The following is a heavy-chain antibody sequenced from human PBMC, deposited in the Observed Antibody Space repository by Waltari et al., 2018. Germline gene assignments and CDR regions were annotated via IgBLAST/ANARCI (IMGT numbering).Heavy chain of an antibody. V-gene: IGHV4-38-2*02. CDR3: AREGVAVAGDYYYYGMDV. CDR1: GYSISSGYY. Sequence: QVQLQESGPGLVKPSETLSLTCAVSGYSISSGYYWGWIRQPPGRGLEWIGSIYHSGSTYYNPSLKRRVTISVDTSKNQFSLKLSSVTAADTAVYYCAREGVAVAGDYYYYGMDVWGQGTTVTVSS. J-gene: IGHJ6*02. CDR2: IYHSGST. D-gene: IGHD6-19*01.